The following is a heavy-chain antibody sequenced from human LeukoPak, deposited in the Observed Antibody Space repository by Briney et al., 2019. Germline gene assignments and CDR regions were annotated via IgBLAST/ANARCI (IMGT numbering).Heavy chain of an antibody. V-gene: IGHV4-39*07. Sequence: PSETLSLTCTVSGGSISSSSYYWGWLRQPPGKGLEWIGSIYYSGSTYYHPSLKSRVTISVDTSKNQFSLKLSSVTAADTAVYYCAGGYCSGGSCYSYIGIDYWGQGTLVTVSS. CDR1: GGSISSSSYY. J-gene: IGHJ4*02. CDR3: AGGYCSGGSCYSYIGIDY. D-gene: IGHD2-15*01. CDR2: IYYSGST.